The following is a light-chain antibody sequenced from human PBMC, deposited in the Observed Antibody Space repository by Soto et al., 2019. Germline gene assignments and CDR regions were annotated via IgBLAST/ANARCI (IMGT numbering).Light chain of an antibody. Sequence: EIVLTQSPGTLSLSPGERATLSCRASQSVSSSYLAWYQQKPGQAPRLLIYGASSRATGIPHRFSGSGSGTDFTLTIRKQEPEDFAVYSCQQYGSLPWTFGPGTKGEIK. CDR2: GAS. J-gene: IGKJ1*01. CDR1: QSVSSSY. CDR3: QQYGSLPWT. V-gene: IGKV3-20*01.